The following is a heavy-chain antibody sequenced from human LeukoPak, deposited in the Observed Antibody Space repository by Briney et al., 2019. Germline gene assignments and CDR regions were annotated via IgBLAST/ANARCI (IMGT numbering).Heavy chain of an antibody. V-gene: IGHV3-48*01. J-gene: IGHJ4*02. CDR2: ISSGSTTI. Sequence: PGGSVRLFCATSGFTLSSYSMKWVPQAPGKGREGISYISSGSTTIYYADSVKGRFTISRDNAKNSLYLQMNSLRAEDTAVYYCARDVEQWLVRVYYFDYWGQGTLVTVSS. CDR3: ARDVEQWLVRVYYFDY. D-gene: IGHD6-19*01. CDR1: GFTLSSYS.